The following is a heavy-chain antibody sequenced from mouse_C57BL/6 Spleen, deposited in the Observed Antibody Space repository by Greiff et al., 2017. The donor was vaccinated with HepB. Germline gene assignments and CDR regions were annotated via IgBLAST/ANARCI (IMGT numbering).Heavy chain of an antibody. CDR1: GYTFTSYW. CDR2: IYPSDSET. D-gene: IGHD3-2*02. V-gene: IGHV1-61*01. Sequence: QVQLQQPGAELVRPGSSVKLSCKASGYTFTSYWMDWVKQRPGQGLEWIGNIYPSDSETHYNQKFKDKATLTVDKSSSTAYMQLSSLTSEDSAVYYCARSLKTAQATWGQGTTLTVSS. J-gene: IGHJ2*01. CDR3: ARSLKTAQAT.